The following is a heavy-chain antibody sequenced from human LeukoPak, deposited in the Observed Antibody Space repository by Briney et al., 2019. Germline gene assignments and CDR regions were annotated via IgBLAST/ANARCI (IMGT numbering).Heavy chain of an antibody. V-gene: IGHV4-39*07. Sequence: PSETLSLTCTVSGGSISSDSYFWGWIRQSPGKGLEWIGSIYYSGSTHYNPSLKSRVTISVDKSKNQFSLKLSSVTAADTAVYYCARTGGDYPNWYFDLWGRGTLVTVSS. CDR1: GGSISSDSYF. J-gene: IGHJ2*01. D-gene: IGHD2-21*02. CDR2: IYYSGST. CDR3: ARTGGDYPNWYFDL.